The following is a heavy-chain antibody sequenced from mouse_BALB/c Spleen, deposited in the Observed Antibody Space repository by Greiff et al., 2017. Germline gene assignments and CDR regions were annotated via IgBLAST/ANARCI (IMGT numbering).Heavy chain of an antibody. CDR3: ATLIDAMDY. J-gene: IGHJ4*01. CDR1: GYTFTSYW. Sequence: VQLQQPGAELVKPGASVKLSCKASGYTFTSYWMHWVKQRPGQGLEWIGEINPSNGRTNYNEKFKSKATLTVDKSSSTAYMQLSSLTSEDSAVYYCATLIDAMDYWGQGTSVTVSS. CDR2: INPSNGRT. V-gene: IGHV1S81*02.